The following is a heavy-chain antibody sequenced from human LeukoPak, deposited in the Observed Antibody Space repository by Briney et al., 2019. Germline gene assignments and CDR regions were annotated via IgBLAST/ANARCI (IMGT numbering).Heavy chain of an antibody. CDR1: GDSISSSTYY. CDR2: VYYSGTT. J-gene: IGHJ4*02. Sequence: PSETLSLTCSVSGDSISSSTYYWAWLRQPPGKGLEWIGSVYYSGTTYHNPPLMSRVTTSVDTSKNQFSLRLSSVTAADTAVYYCARGYHDFWSGYYYNSYFDYWGQGALVTVSS. CDR3: ARGYHDFWSGYYYNSYFDY. V-gene: IGHV4-39*01. D-gene: IGHD3-3*01.